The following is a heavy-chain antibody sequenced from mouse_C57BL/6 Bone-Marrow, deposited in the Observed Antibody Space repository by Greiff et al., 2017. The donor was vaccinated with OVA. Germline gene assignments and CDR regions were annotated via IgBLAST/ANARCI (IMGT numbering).Heavy chain of an antibody. CDR3: ARGGPYYFDY. CDR1: GFNIKDYY. CDR2: IDTEDGDT. V-gene: IGHV14-2*01. J-gene: IGHJ2*01. Sequence: VQLQQSGAELVKPGASVKLSCTASGFNIKDYYMHWVKQRTEQGLEWIGRIDTEDGDTKYAPKFQGKATITADTSSNTAYLQLSSLTSEDTTVYYCARGGPYYFDYWGQGTTLTVSS.